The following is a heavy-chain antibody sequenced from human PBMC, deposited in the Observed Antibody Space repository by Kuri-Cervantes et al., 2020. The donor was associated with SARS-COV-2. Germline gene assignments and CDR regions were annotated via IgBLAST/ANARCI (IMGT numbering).Heavy chain of an antibody. Sequence: SVKVFCKASGGTFSSYAISWVRQAPGQGLEWMGGIIPIFGTANYAQKFQGRVTITADESTSTAYMELSSLRSEDTAVYYCARDPFRGSSWYGYYYYGMDVWGQGTTVTVSS. D-gene: IGHD6-13*01. CDR3: ARDPFRGSSWYGYYYYGMDV. CDR1: GGTFSSYA. J-gene: IGHJ6*02. CDR2: IIPIFGTA. V-gene: IGHV1-69*13.